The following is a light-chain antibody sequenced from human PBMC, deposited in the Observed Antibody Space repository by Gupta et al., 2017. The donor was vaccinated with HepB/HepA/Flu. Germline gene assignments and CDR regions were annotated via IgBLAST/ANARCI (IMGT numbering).Light chain of an antibody. Sequence: DIQMTQSPSSLSASVGDRVTITCRASQNINKYVNWYQQKPGKAPKFLIYAASTMQSGVPSRFSGSGSGTDFTLTISRRQPEDFATYYCQHRYSTPLTFGGGTKVEIK. CDR3: QHRYSTPLT. V-gene: IGKV1-39*01. CDR2: AAS. CDR1: QNINKY. J-gene: IGKJ4*01.